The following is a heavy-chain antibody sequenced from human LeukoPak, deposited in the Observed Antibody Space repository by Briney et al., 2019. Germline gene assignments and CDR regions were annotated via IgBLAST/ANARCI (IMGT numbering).Heavy chain of an antibody. CDR3: ARDGRIQLWSHCFDY. CDR1: GFTVSRNY. D-gene: IGHD5-18*01. Sequence: GGSLRLSCAGSGFTVSRNYMSWVRQAPGKGLEWVSVIYSDGSTFHTDSVKGRFAISRDKSKNTVYLQMNSLRAEDTAVYYCARDGRIQLWSHCFDYWGQGTLVTVSS. J-gene: IGHJ4*02. CDR2: IYSDGST. V-gene: IGHV3-66*01.